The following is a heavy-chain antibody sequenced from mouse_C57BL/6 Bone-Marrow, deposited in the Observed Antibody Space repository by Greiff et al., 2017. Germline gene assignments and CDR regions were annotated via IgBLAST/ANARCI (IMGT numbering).Heavy chain of an antibody. CDR2: IYPRDGST. J-gene: IGHJ1*03. V-gene: IGHV1-78*01. Sequence: VKLMESDAELVKPGASVKISCKVSGYTFTDHTIHWMKQRPEQGLEWIGYIYPRDGSTKYNEKFKGKATLTADKSSSTAYMQLNSLTSEDSAVYCCARTLGRRYFDVWGTGTTVTVSS. CDR3: ARTLGRRYFDV. CDR1: GYTFTDHT. D-gene: IGHD4-1*01.